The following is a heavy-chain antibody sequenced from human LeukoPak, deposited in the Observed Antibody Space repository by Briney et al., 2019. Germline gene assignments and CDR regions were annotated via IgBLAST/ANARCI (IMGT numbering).Heavy chain of an antibody. J-gene: IGHJ4*02. CDR1: GGSITRFY. V-gene: IGHV4-59*03. CDR2: IYDIGTT. Sequence: ETLSLTCTVSGGSITRFYWSWIRQPPGKGLEWIGYIYDIGTTNYNPSLKTRVTMSVDTSNNQFSLKLGSVTAADTAVYYCATGVHGITAAGDYYFDYWGQGTLVTVSS. CDR3: ATGVHGITAAGDYYFDY. D-gene: IGHD6-13*01.